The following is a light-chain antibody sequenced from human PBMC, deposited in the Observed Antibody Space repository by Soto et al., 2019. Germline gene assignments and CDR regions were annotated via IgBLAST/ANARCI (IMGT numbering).Light chain of an antibody. V-gene: IGKV1D-12*01. CDR3: QQSDSVPPFT. J-gene: IGKJ3*01. CDR1: QSIRNY. Sequence: DLQMAQSPSSVSASVGDRVIITCRASQSIRNYVAWYQQKPGEAPKLLIYAASSLQTGVPSRFSGSGSGTEFTLTINSLEPEDFATYYCQQSDSVPPFTFGPGTKVDLK. CDR2: AAS.